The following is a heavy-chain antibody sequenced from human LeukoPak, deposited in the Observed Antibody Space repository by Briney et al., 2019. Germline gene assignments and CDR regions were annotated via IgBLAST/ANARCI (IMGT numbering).Heavy chain of an antibody. D-gene: IGHD6-19*01. V-gene: IGHV4-4*07. CDR1: GGSISSYY. CDR2: IYTSGST. J-gene: IGHJ5*02. Sequence: RPSETLSLTCTVSGGSISSYYWSWIRQPAGKGLEWIGRIYTSGSTNYNPSLKSRVTMSVDTSKNQFSLKLSSVTAADTAVYYCARALFSSGWYRGYNWFDPWGQGTLVTVSS. CDR3: ARALFSSGWYRGYNWFDP.